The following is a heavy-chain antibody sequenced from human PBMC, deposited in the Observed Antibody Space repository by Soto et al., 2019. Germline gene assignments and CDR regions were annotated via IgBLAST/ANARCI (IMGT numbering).Heavy chain of an antibody. D-gene: IGHD6-13*01. CDR1: GGTFSSYT. CDR2: IIPILGIA. CDR3: ARVKSSSWYYFDY. V-gene: IGHV1-69*02. Sequence: QVQLVQSGAEVKKPGSSVKVSCKASGGTFSSYTISWVRQAPGQGLEWMGRIIPILGIANYAQKFQGRVTITADKSTCTAYIELSSLRCEDTAVYYCARVKSSSWYYFDYWGQGTPVTVSS. J-gene: IGHJ4*02.